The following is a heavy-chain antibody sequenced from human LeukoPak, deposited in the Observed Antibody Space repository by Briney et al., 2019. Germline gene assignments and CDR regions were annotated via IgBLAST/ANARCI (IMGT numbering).Heavy chain of an antibody. CDR2: ISGSGGST. Sequence: GGSLRLSCAASGFTFSSYAMSWVRQAPGKGLEWVSAISGSGGSTYYADSVKGRFTISRDNSKNTLYPQMNSLRAEDTAVYYCAKVGPYTYYYDSSGYYPFDYWGQGTLVTVSS. V-gene: IGHV3-23*01. CDR1: GFTFSSYA. D-gene: IGHD3-22*01. J-gene: IGHJ4*02. CDR3: AKVGPYTYYYDSSGYYPFDY.